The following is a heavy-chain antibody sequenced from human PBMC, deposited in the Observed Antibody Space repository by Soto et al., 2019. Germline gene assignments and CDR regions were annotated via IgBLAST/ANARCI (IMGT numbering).Heavy chain of an antibody. CDR1: GFTFSSYW. CDR2: INSDGSST. Sequence: EVQLVESGGGLVQPGGSLRLSCAASGFTFSSYWMHWVRQAPGKGLVWVSRINSDGSSTSYADSVKGRFTISRDNAKNTLSLQMNSARAKDTAVYYCARESAPPFNTYYDYIWGSYRWMVLDYWGEGTLVTVSS. D-gene: IGHD3-16*02. V-gene: IGHV3-74*01. CDR3: ARESAPPFNTYYDYIWGSYRWMVLDY. J-gene: IGHJ4*02.